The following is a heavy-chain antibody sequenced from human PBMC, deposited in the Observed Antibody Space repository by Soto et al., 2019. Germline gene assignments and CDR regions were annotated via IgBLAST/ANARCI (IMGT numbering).Heavy chain of an antibody. V-gene: IGHV2-5*02. CDR3: AHSSWLN. CDR2: IYWDDDK. J-gene: IGHJ4*02. D-gene: IGHD6-13*01. Sequence: QITLKQSGPTLVKPTQTLTLTCTFSGFSLSTSGVGVGWLRQPPGKALEWLALIYWDDDKRYSASLKSRLTITKATSNNQVVLIMTNMDPVDTGTYYCAHSSWLNWGQGTLVTVSS. CDR1: GFSLSTSGVG.